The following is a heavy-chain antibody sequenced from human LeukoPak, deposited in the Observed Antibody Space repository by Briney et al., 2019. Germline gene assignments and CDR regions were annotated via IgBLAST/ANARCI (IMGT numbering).Heavy chain of an antibody. J-gene: IGHJ6*02. Sequence: GRSLRLSCAASGFTFASYAIHWVRQAPGKGLEWVSSISGSGGSTYYADSVKGRVTVSRDNSKSTLYLQMNSLRAEVTAVYYCARDEAVSVGDYYGMDVWGQGTTVTVSS. V-gene: IGHV3-23*01. CDR1: GFTFASYA. D-gene: IGHD3-10*01. CDR3: ARDEAVSVGDYYGMDV. CDR2: ISGSGGST.